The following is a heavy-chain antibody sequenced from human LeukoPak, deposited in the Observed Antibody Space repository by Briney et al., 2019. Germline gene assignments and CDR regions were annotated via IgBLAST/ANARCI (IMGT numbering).Heavy chain of an antibody. J-gene: IGHJ6*03. V-gene: IGHV3-7*01. Sequence: GGSLRLSCAASGFTFSTYWMNWFRQTPGKGLEWVANIEQDGSAKYYVHSVKGRFTISRDNAKKSLYLQMNSLRADDTAVYYCARVLGVGAAGKHYYYYYMDVWGKGTTVTVSS. CDR1: GFTFSTYW. D-gene: IGHD1-26*01. CDR2: IEQDGSAK. CDR3: ARVLGVGAAGKHYYYYYMDV.